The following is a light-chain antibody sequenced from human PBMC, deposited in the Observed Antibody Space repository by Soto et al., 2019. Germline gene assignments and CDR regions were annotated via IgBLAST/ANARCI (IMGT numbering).Light chain of an antibody. CDR2: EGT. Sequence: ALTQPASVSGSPGQSITISCTGTSSDVGSYNLVSWYQQHPGKAPKLMIYEGTKRPSGVSDRFSGSRSGNTASLTISGLQAEDEADYYCCSYASSSTYVFGTGTKVTV. CDR3: CSYASSSTYV. J-gene: IGLJ1*01. V-gene: IGLV2-23*01. CDR1: SSDVGSYNL.